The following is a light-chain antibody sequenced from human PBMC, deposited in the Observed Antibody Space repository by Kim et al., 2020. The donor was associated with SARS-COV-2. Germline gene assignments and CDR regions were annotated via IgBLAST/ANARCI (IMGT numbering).Light chain of an antibody. J-gene: IGKJ4*01. CDR2: KAS. CDR1: QSIVVW. V-gene: IGKV1-5*03. Sequence: ASVGERVNITCRASQSIVVWLAWYQQKPGKAPKLVIYKASSLESGVPSRFSGSGPGTEFTLTISSLHPDDLGTYFCQQYSNYPLTFGGGTKVDIK. CDR3: QQYSNYPLT.